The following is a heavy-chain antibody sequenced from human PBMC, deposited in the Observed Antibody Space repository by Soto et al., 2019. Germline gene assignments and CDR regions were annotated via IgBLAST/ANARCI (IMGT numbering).Heavy chain of an antibody. J-gene: IGHJ3*02. CDR2: MNPNSGNT. Sequence: ASVKVSCKASGYTFTSYDINWVRQATGQGLEWMGWMNPNSGNTGYAQKFQGRVTMTRNTSISTAYMELSSLRSEDTAVYYCARGDVYRPRYQLLCSDAFDIWGQGTMVTVSS. V-gene: IGHV1-8*02. CDR3: ARGDVYRPRYQLLCSDAFDI. D-gene: IGHD2-2*01. CDR1: GYTFTSYD.